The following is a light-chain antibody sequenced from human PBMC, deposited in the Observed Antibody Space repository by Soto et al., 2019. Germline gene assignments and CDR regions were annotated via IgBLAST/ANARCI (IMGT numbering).Light chain of an antibody. CDR3: FSYALTSRV. CDR2: DVN. J-gene: IGLJ3*02. V-gene: IGLV2-11*01. CDR1: SGDIGAYNY. Sequence: QSALTQPRSVSGSPGQSVTFSCTGTSGDIGAYNYVSWYQFHPGKAPKMIIYDVNKRPSGVPDRFSGSKSGNTASLTISWLQAEAEADYYCFSYALTSRVFGGGPKVTVL.